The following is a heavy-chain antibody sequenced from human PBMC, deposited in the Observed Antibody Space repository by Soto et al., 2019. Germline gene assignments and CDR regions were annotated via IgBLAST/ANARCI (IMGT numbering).Heavy chain of an antibody. Sequence: DVQLVETGGGLIQPGGSLRLSCAASGFFVSSSYMSWVRQVPGKGLERVSVIYSDGRTYYPDSVKGRFTISRDNSKNTLYLQMNSLSAEDTAVYYCARCSGWYGQCYFDCWGQGTLVTVSS. J-gene: IGHJ4*02. CDR1: GFFVSSSY. CDR3: ARCSGWYGQCYFDC. V-gene: IGHV3-53*02. CDR2: IYSDGRT. D-gene: IGHD6-13*01.